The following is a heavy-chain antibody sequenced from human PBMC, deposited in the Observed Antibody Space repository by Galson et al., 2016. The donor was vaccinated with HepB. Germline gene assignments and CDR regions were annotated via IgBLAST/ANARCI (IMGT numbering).Heavy chain of an antibody. J-gene: IGHJ6*02. D-gene: IGHD3-10*01. CDR1: GFTFSSYG. V-gene: IGHV3-30*18. CDR2: ISYDGSNK. CDR3: AKDRSYGYFGSGGMDV. Sequence: SLRLSCAASGFTFSSYGMHWVRQAPGKGLEWVAVISYDGSNKYYADSRKGRFTISSDNSKTTLHLQMNSRRAEDTAVYYCAKDRSYGYFGSGGMDVWGQGTTVTVSS.